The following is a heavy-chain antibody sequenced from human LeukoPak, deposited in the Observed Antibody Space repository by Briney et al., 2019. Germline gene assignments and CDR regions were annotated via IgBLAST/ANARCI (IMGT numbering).Heavy chain of an antibody. CDR2: ISYDGSNK. Sequence: AGGSLRLSCAASGFTFSSYAMHWVRQAPGKGLEWVAVISYDGSNKYYADSVKGRFTISRDNSKNTLYLQMNSLRAEDTAVYYCARLILWFGESYYFDYWGQGTLVTVSS. V-gene: IGHV3-30-3*01. CDR3: ARLILWFGESYYFDY. J-gene: IGHJ4*02. D-gene: IGHD3-10*01. CDR1: GFTFSSYA.